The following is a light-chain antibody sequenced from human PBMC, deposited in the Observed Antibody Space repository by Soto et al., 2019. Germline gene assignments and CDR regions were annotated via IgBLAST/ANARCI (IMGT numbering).Light chain of an antibody. Sequence: QSALTQPASVSGSPGQSITISCTGTSSDIGRYDLVSWYQQHPGKAPKLMIYGDSKRPSGLSNRFSVSKSGNTASLTISGLQAEDEADYYCCSYAGSNTVIFGGGTQLTVL. V-gene: IGLV2-23*01. J-gene: IGLJ7*01. CDR1: SSDIGRYDL. CDR2: GDS. CDR3: CSYAGSNTVI.